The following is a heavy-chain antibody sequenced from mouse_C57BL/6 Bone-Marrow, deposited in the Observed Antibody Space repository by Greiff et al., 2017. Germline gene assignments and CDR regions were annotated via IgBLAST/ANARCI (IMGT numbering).Heavy chain of an antibody. CDR1: GYTFTDYY. J-gene: IGHJ3*01. Sequence: VQLQQSGPVLVKPGASVKMSCKASGYTFTDYYMNWVKQSHGKSLEWIGVINPYNGGTSYNQKFKGKATLTVDKSSSTAYMERNSLTSEDSAVYYCARGRDGSSAWFAYWGQGTLVTVSA. D-gene: IGHD1-1*01. CDR3: ARGRDGSSAWFAY. V-gene: IGHV1-19*01. CDR2: INPYNGGT.